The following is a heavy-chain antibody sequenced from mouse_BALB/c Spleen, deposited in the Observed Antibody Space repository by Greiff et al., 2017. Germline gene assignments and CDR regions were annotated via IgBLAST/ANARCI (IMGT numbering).Heavy chain of an antibody. Sequence: QVQLKESGPGLVQPSQSLSITCTVSGFSLTSYGVHWVRQSPGKGLEWLAHIYWDDDKRYNPSLKSRLTISKDTSSNQVFLKITSVDTADTATYCCARMGPYAMDYWGQGTSVNVSS. J-gene: IGHJ4*01. CDR2: IYWDDDK. D-gene: IGHD4-1*01. CDR1: GFSLTSYG. CDR3: ARMGPYAMDY. V-gene: IGHV8-12*01.